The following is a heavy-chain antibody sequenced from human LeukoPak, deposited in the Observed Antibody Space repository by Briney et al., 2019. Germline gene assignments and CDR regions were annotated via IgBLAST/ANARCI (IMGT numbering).Heavy chain of an antibody. Sequence: GRSLRLSCAASGFTFDDYAMHWVRQAPGKGLEWVSGISWNSGSIGYADSVKGRFTISRDNAKNSLYLQMNSLGAEDTALYYCAKDIHYDILTGYPFDYWGQGTLVTVSS. D-gene: IGHD3-9*01. V-gene: IGHV3-9*01. CDR2: ISWNSGSI. CDR1: GFTFDDYA. J-gene: IGHJ4*02. CDR3: AKDIHYDILTGYPFDY.